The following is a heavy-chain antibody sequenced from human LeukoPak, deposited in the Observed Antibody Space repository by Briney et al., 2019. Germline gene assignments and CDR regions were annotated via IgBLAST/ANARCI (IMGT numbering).Heavy chain of an antibody. CDR1: GFTFSSYG. CDR3: AKEGVPWSQATRVSFDS. D-gene: IGHD1-26*01. J-gene: IGHJ4*02. Sequence: GGSLRLSCAASGFTFSSYGMHWVRQAPGKGLEWGTFLRYDGSGKYYADSVKGRFAISRDNSKNTLYLQMNSLRAEDTAVYFCAKEGVPWSQATRVSFDSWGQGTLVTISS. CDR2: LRYDGSGK. V-gene: IGHV3-30*02.